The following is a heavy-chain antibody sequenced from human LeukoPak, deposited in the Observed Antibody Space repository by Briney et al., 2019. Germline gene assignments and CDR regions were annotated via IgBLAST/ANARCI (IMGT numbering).Heavy chain of an antibody. CDR3: ARDTPHNYYDSSGYSYWYFDL. J-gene: IGHJ2*01. V-gene: IGHV4-59*01. D-gene: IGHD3-22*01. CDR1: GGSISSYY. CDR2: IYYSGST. Sequence: PSETLSLTCTVSGGSISSYYWSWVRQPPGKGVEGMGYIYYSGSTNYNPSLKSPVTISVHTSKNQFSLKLRSVTAADTAVYYCARDTPHNYYDSSGYSYWYFDLWGRGTLVTVSS.